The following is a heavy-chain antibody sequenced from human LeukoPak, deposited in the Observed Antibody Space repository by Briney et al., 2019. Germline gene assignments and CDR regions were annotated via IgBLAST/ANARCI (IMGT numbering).Heavy chain of an antibody. CDR2: ISNSGGRT. CDR3: AKDHTLWAGAYYFDY. CDR1: GLTFSSYD. J-gene: IGHJ4*02. V-gene: IGHV3-23*01. Sequence: GGSLSLSCAASGLTFSSYDMSRVRQAPGKGLEWVSAISNSGGRTYYADSVKGRFAISRDNSKNTLYLQMNSLRAEDTATYYCAKDHTLWAGAYYFDYWGQGALVTVSS. D-gene: IGHD3/OR15-3a*01.